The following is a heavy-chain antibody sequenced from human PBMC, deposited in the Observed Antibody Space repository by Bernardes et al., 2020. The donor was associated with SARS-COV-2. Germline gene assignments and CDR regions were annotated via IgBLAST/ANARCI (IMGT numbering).Heavy chain of an antibody. V-gene: IGHV1-2*02. J-gene: IGHJ4*02. D-gene: IGHD4-17*01. Sequence: ASVKVSCKASGYTFTGYYMHWVRQAPGQGLEWMGWINPNSGGTNYAQKFQGRVTMTRDTSISTAYMELSRLRSDDTAVYYCARDESAPGYGDYKKDEAYYFDYWGQGTLVTVSS. CDR1: GYTFTGYY. CDR3: ARDESAPGYGDYKKDEAYYFDY. CDR2: INPNSGGT.